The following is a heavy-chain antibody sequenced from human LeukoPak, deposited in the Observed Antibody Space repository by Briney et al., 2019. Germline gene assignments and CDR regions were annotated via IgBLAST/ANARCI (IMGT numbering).Heavy chain of an antibody. CDR3: AKDQGSGYDYFSSRVFDY. D-gene: IGHD5-12*01. CDR1: GFTFSSYA. V-gene: IGHV3-30*18. CDR2: ISYDGGNK. J-gene: IGHJ4*02. Sequence: GGSLRLSCAASGFTFSSYAMHWVRQAPGKGLEWVAVISYDGGNKYYADSVKGRFTISRDNSKNTQYLQMNSLRAEDTAVYYCAKDQGSGYDYFSSRVFDYWGQGTLVTVSS.